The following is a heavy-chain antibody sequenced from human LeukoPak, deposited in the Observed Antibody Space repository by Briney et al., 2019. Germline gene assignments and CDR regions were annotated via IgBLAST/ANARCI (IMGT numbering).Heavy chain of an antibody. Sequence: SETLPLTCTVSGGSISTYYWSWIRQPPGKGLEWIGYIYYSGSTNYSPSLQSRVTMSVDTSKNQFSLRMNSVTAADTAVYYCARSGTKTNGFDHRGQGTLVTVSS. CDR3: ARSGTKTNGFDH. V-gene: IGHV4-59*01. J-gene: IGHJ4*02. D-gene: IGHD2-8*01. CDR1: GGSISTYY. CDR2: IYYSGST.